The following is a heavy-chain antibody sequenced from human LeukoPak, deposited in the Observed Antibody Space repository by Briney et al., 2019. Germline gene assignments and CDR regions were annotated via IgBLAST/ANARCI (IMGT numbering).Heavy chain of an antibody. D-gene: IGHD7-27*01. V-gene: IGHV3-15*01. Sequence: PGGSLRLSCAASGFTFSSYAMSWVRQAPGKGLEWVGRIKSKTDGGTTDYAAPVKGRFTISRDDSKNTLYLQMNSLKTEDTAVYYCTTDPNWDLFDYWGQGTLVTVSS. CDR1: GFTFSSYA. J-gene: IGHJ4*02. CDR2: IKSKTDGGTT. CDR3: TTDPNWDLFDY.